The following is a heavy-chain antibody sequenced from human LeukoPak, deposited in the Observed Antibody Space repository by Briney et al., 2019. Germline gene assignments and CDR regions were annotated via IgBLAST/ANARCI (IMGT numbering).Heavy chain of an antibody. CDR1: GGTFSSYA. V-gene: IGHV1-69*04. CDR2: IIPILGVA. Sequence: SVKVSCTGSGGTFSSYAISWVRQAPGPGIEWMGRIIPILGVANYAKTFHGRVTITADKSTSTAYMGLSSLRSEDTAVYYWARSSSTMVRGVMGSGAFDIWGQGTTATVPS. CDR3: ARSSSTMVRGVMGSGAFDI. D-gene: IGHD3-10*01. J-gene: IGHJ3*02.